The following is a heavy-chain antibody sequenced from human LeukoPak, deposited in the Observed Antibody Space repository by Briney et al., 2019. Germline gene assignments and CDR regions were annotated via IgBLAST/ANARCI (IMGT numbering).Heavy chain of an antibody. V-gene: IGHV1-18*01. CDR3: ARDLIELRYFDWLTGYYYGMDV. J-gene: IGHJ6*02. Sequence: ASVKVSCKASGYTFTSYGISWVRQAPGQGLEWKGWISAYNGNTNYAQKLQGRVTMTTDTSTSTAYMELRSLRSDDTAVYYCARDLIELRYFDWLTGYYYGMDVWGQGTTVTVSS. CDR2: ISAYNGNT. CDR1: GYTFTSYG. D-gene: IGHD3-9*01.